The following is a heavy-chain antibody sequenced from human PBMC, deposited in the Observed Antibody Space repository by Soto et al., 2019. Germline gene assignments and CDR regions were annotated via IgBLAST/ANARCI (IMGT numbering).Heavy chain of an antibody. D-gene: IGHD6-19*01. J-gene: IGHJ4*02. Sequence: GGALRLSCADSGFTFSSDAMGWVRQAPGKGLEWVTVTDYSGGTTYYADSVKGRFTISRDNSRSTLYLQMNSLRPEDTAVYYCAKDATRTSGWYYFDYWGQGALVTVSS. CDR3: AKDATRTSGWYYFDY. CDR1: GFTFSSDA. V-gene: IGHV3-23*01. CDR2: TDYSGGTT.